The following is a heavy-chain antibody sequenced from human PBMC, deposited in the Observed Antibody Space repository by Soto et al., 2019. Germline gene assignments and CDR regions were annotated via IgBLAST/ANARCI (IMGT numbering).Heavy chain of an antibody. J-gene: IGHJ5*02. V-gene: IGHV1-18*04. CDR2: ISAYNGNT. CDR3: AREPTYYYDSSGYSNWFDP. D-gene: IGHD3-22*01. Sequence: ASVKVSCKXSGYTFTSYGISWVRQAPGQGLEWMGWISAYNGNTNYAQKLQGRVTMTTDTSTSTAYMELRSLRSDDTAVYYCAREPTYYYDSSGYSNWFDPWGQGTLVTVSS. CDR1: GYTFTSYG.